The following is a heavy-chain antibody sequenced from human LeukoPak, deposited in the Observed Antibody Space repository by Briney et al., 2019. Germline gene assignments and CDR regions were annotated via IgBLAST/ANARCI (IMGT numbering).Heavy chain of an antibody. Sequence: GGSLRLSCAVSGFTFSDFYMSWVRQAPGKGLEWISDISGSGTTIYYADSVKGGFTISRDNAKNSLFLQMNSLRAEDTALYFCARERYRGSYSPWGQGTLVTVSS. CDR1: GFTFSDFY. CDR2: ISGSGTTI. CDR3: ARERYRGSYSP. D-gene: IGHD3-10*01. J-gene: IGHJ5*02. V-gene: IGHV3-11*01.